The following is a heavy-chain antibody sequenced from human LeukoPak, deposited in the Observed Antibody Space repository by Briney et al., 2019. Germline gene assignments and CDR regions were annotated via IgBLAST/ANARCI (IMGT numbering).Heavy chain of an antibody. V-gene: IGHV1-18*01. Sequence: ASVKVSCKASGYTFSSYGISWVRQAPGQGLEWMGWICAYNGNTNYAQKLQGRVTMTTDTSTSTAYMELRSLRSDDTAVYYCARGSLVRSSPIGDYWGQGTLVTVSS. CDR3: ARGSLVRSSPIGDY. D-gene: IGHD6-13*01. CDR2: ICAYNGNT. J-gene: IGHJ4*02. CDR1: GYTFSSYG.